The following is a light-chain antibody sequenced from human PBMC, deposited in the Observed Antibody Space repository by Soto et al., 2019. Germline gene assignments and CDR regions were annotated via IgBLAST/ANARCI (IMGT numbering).Light chain of an antibody. CDR2: KAS. CDR3: QQYHTYPYT. V-gene: IGKV1-5*03. Sequence: IKMTQSPSTLSASVGARVTISCRASRSMVNCLAWYQRKQGKAPKLLICKASSLESGVPSRFSGSGSGTEFTLTISSLQPDDFATYYCQQYHTYPYTFGQGTRLEIK. J-gene: IGKJ2*01. CDR1: RSMVNC.